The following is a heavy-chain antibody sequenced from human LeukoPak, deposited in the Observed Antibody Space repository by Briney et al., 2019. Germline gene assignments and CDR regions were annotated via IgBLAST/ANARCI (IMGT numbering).Heavy chain of an antibody. D-gene: IGHD2-2*01. CDR1: GDSVSSNSVT. CDR2: IYYRSTWYN. Sequence: SQTLSLSCAISGDSVSSNSVTCDWVRQSPSRWLEWVGRIYYRSTWYNDYAVSVRGRITVNPDTSKNQFSLRLNSVTPEDTAVYYCARRLTQYDCFDPWGEGILVTVSS. V-gene: IGHV6-1*01. J-gene: IGHJ5*02. CDR3: ARRLTQYDCFDP.